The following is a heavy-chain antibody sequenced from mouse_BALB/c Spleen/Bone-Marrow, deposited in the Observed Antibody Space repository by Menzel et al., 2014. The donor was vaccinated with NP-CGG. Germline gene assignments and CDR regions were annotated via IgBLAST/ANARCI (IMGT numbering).Heavy chain of an antibody. D-gene: IGHD2-14*01. V-gene: IGHV1-14*01. CDR1: GYTFTSYV. Sequence: LEESGPELVKPGASVKMSCKASGYTFTSYVMHWVKQEPGQGLEWIGYTNPYNDGTKYNEKFKGKATLTSDKSSSTAYMELSSLTSEDSAVYYCASPYYRYDGFAYWGQGTLVTVSA. CDR2: TNPYNDGT. J-gene: IGHJ3*01. CDR3: ASPYYRYDGFAY.